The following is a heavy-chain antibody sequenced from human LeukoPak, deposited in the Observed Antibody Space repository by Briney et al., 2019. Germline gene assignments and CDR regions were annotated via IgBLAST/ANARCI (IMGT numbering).Heavy chain of an antibody. V-gene: IGHV1-24*01. J-gene: IGHJ6*03. D-gene: IGHD2-21*01. CDR2: FDPEDGET. CDR1: GYTLTELS. CDR3: ANLKMVVIGGYYYYYMDV. Sequence: ASVKVSCKVSGYTLTELSMHWVRQAPGKGLEWMGGFDPEDGETIYAQKFQGRVTMTEDTSTDTAYMELSSLRSEDTAVYYCANLKMVVIGGYYYYYMDVWGKGTTVTVSS.